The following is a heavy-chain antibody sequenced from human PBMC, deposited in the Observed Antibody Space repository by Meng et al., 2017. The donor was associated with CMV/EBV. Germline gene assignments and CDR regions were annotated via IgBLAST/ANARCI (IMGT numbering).Heavy chain of an antibody. CDR2: IKSQGDGGTA. CDR1: GFAFSDAW. D-gene: IGHD3-3*01. V-gene: IGHV3-15*01. Sequence: GGPLRLSCAASGFAFSDAWLTWVRQAPGKGLEWVGRIKSQGDGGTADHAAAVKGRFTISRDDSKNTLYLQMNSLRTEDTAVYYCTTDPEPIFGVGPLFGFWGQGTLVTVSS. CDR3: TTDPEPIFGVGPLFGF. J-gene: IGHJ4*02.